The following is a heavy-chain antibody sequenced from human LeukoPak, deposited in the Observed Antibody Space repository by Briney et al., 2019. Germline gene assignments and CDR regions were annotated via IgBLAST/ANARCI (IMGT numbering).Heavy chain of an antibody. V-gene: IGHV5-51*01. CDR1: GYSFTSYW. Sequence: PGASLKISCQGSGYSFTSYWIGWVRQLPGKGLEWMGIIYPGDSETRYSPSFQGQVTISADKSISTAYLQWTSLKASDTAMYYCARLPYNWNFDYWGQGTLVTVSS. D-gene: IGHD1-20*01. CDR3: ARLPYNWNFDY. CDR2: IYPGDSET. J-gene: IGHJ4*02.